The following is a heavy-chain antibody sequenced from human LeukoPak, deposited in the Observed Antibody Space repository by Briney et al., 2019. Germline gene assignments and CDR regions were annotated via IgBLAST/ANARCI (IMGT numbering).Heavy chain of an antibody. Sequence: GGSLRLSCAASGFTFSDYDMHWVRQATGKGLEWVSAIGTAGDTYYTGSVKGRFTISRENAKNSLYLQMNSLRAGDTAVYYCARVAKERVGGVYYFDYWGQGTLVTVFS. CDR3: ARVAKERVGGVYYFDY. D-gene: IGHD1-1*01. V-gene: IGHV3-13*01. CDR2: IGTAGDT. CDR1: GFTFSDYD. J-gene: IGHJ4*02.